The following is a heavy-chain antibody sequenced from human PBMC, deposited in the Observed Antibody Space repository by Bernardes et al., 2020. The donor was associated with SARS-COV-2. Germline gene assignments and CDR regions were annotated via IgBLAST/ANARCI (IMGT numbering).Heavy chain of an antibody. CDR2: SYYTGST. Sequence: SETLSLTCTVSGGSISSYFWSWIRQPPGKGLEWIGYSYYTGSTNYNPSLKSRLTISLDTSKSQFSLNLSSVTAADTAVYYCARIRRGYWYFDVWGRGTLVTVSS. V-gene: IGHV4-59*01. CDR1: GGSISSYF. J-gene: IGHJ2*01. CDR3: ARIRRGYWYFDV. D-gene: IGHD4-17*01.